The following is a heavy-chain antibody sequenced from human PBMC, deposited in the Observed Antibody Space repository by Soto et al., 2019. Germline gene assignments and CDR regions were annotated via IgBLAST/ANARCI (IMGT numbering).Heavy chain of an antibody. J-gene: IGHJ3*02. Sequence: QVQLVESGGGVVQPGRSLRLSCAASGFTFSSYGMHWVRQAPGKGLEWVAVISYDGSNKYYADSVKGRFTISRDNSKNTLYLQMNSLRAEDRAVDYCAKGLRRGYSGDQTDAFDIWGQGTMVTVSS. CDR1: GFTFSSYG. CDR3: AKGLRRGYSGDQTDAFDI. CDR2: ISYDGSNK. D-gene: IGHD5-12*01. V-gene: IGHV3-30*18.